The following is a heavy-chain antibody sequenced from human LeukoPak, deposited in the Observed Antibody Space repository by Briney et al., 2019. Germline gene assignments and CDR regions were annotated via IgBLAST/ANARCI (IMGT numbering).Heavy chain of an antibody. D-gene: IGHD5-18*01. J-gene: IGHJ4*02. CDR3: ARLSVDTAMVIDY. V-gene: IGHV4-59*08. CDR2: IYYSGST. Sequence: PSETLSLTCTVSGGSISSYYWSWIRQPPGKGLEWIGYIYYSGSTNYNPSLKSRVTISVDTSKNQFSLKLSSVTAADTAVYYCARLSVDTAMVIDYRGQGTLVTVSS. CDR1: GGSISSYY.